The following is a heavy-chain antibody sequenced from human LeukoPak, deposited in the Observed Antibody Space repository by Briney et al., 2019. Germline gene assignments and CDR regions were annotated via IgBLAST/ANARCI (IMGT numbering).Heavy chain of an antibody. V-gene: IGHV4-39*01. CDR1: GGSISSSSYY. CDR2: IYYSGST. D-gene: IGHD5-18*01. J-gene: IGHJ4*02. Sequence: QASETLSLTCTVSGGSISSSSYYWSWIRQPPGKGLEWIGSIYYSGSTYYNPSLKSRVTISVDTSKNQFSLKLSSVTAADTAVYYCARLSGYSYGFDYWGQGTLVTVSS. CDR3: ARLSGYSYGFDY.